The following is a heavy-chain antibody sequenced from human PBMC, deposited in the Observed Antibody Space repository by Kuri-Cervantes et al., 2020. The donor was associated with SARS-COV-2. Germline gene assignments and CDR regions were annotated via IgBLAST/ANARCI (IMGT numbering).Heavy chain of an antibody. CDR1: GGSISSYY. CDR3: AITIFGVVPGGDV. Sequence: GSLRLSCTVSGGSISSYYWSWIRQPAGKGLEWIGRIYTSGSTNYNPSLTSRVTMSVDTSKNQFSLKVSSVTAPDTAVYYCAITIFGVVPGGDVWGKGTTVTVSS. CDR2: IYTSGST. D-gene: IGHD3-3*01. V-gene: IGHV4-4*07. J-gene: IGHJ6*04.